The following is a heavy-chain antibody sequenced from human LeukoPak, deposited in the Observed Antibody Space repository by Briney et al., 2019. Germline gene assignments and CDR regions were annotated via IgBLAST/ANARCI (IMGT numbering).Heavy chain of an antibody. CDR3: AKASSWLGLPYYYYYYMDV. J-gene: IGHJ6*03. D-gene: IGHD6-13*01. CDR2: ISYDGSNK. Sequence: GGSLRLSCAASEFTFSSYSMTWVRQAPGKGLEWVAVISYDGSNKYYADSVKGRFTISRDNSKNTLYLQMNSLRAEDTAVYYCAKASSWLGLPYYYYYYMDVWGKGTTVTVSS. CDR1: EFTFSSYS. V-gene: IGHV3-30*18.